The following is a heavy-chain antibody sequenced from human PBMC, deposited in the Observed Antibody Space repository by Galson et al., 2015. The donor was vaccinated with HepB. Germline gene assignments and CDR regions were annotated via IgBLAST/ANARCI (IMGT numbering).Heavy chain of an antibody. V-gene: IGHV1-24*01. Sequence: CKVSGYTLTELSMHWVRQAPGKGLEWMGGFDPEDGETIYAQKFQGRVTMTEDTSTDTAYMELSSLRSEDTAVYYCATSRPQNYGDLHYWGQGTLVTVSS. CDR1: GYTLTELS. CDR3: ATSRPQNYGDLHY. CDR2: FDPEDGET. J-gene: IGHJ4*02. D-gene: IGHD4-17*01.